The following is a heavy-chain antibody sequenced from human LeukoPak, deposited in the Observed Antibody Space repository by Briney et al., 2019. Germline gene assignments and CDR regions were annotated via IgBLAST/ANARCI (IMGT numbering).Heavy chain of an antibody. CDR1: GYSFSSYW. CDR3: ARQVAPYYDILTGYNWFDP. Sequence: GESLKISCKGSGYSFSSYWIAWVRQMPGKGLEWMGIIYPGDSDTRYSPSFQGQVTISADKSISTAYLQWSSLKASDTAMYYCARQVAPYYDILTGYNWFDPWGQGTLVTVSS. CDR2: IYPGDSDT. J-gene: IGHJ5*02. V-gene: IGHV5-51*01. D-gene: IGHD3-9*01.